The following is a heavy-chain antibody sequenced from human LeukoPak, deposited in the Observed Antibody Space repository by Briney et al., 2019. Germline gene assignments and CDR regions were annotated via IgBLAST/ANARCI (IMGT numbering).Heavy chain of an antibody. CDR3: AKSLRGGSGSSYYYYGVDV. CDR1: GFTFSSYG. J-gene: IGHJ6*02. Sequence: GGSLRLSCAASGFTFSSYGMHWVRQAPGKGLEWVAVISYDGSNKYYADSVKGRFTISRDNSKNTLYLQMNSLRAEDTAVYYCAKSLRGGSGSSYYYYGVDVWGQGTTVTVSS. D-gene: IGHD3-10*01. V-gene: IGHV3-30*18. CDR2: ISYDGSNK.